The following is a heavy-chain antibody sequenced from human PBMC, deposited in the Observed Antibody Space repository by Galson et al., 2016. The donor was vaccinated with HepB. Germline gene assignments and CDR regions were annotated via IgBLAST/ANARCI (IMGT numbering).Heavy chain of an antibody. CDR3: AEAGRDSNNWYPNWFDP. CDR1: GFIFNNYA. Sequence: SLRLSCAASGFIFNNYAMSWVRQAPGKGLEWVSTIGGSGSSTYYADSVKGRFTISRDNSKNTLYLQMKSLRAEDTAVYYCAEAGRDSNNWYPNWFDPWGQGTLVTVSS. CDR2: IGGSGSST. V-gene: IGHV3-23*01. D-gene: IGHD6-13*01. J-gene: IGHJ5*02.